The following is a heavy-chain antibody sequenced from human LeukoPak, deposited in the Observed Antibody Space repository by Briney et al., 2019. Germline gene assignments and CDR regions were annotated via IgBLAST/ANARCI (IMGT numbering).Heavy chain of an antibody. CDR2: IYYSGST. J-gene: IGHJ2*01. CDR1: GGSISSYY. Sequence: PSETLSLTCTVSGGSISSYYWSWIRQPPGKGLEWIGYIYYSGSTYYNPSLKSRVTISVDTSKNQFSLKLSSVTAADTAVYYCARLGSASWYFDLWGRGSLVTVSS. V-gene: IGHV4-59*12. CDR3: ARLGSASWYFDL. D-gene: IGHD3-10*01.